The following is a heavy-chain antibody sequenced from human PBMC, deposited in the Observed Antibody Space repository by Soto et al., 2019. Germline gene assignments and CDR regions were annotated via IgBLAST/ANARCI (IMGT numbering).Heavy chain of an antibody. J-gene: IGHJ2*01. CDR1: EDTFRNYA. Sequence: SVKVSCKASEDTFRNYAISWVRQAPGQGLEWMGGIIPIFGTANYAQKFQGRVTITADTSANTVYLELSSLRSEDTAVYYCASTKYDSSAYYYWCLGLWGRGTLVTVSS. CDR2: IIPIFGTA. V-gene: IGHV1-69*06. D-gene: IGHD3-22*01. CDR3: ASTKYDSSAYYYWCLGL.